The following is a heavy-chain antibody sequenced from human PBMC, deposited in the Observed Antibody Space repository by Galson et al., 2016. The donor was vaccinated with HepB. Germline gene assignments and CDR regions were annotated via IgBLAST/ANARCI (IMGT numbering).Heavy chain of an antibody. J-gene: IGHJ4*02. V-gene: IGHV4-59*08. D-gene: IGHD6-6*01. CDR2: IYYSGSS. CDR1: GGSISSYY. CDR3: ARHGGVAARRAVDY. Sequence: ETLSLTCTVSGGSISSYYWGWIRQPPGKGLEWIGYIYYSGSSNYNPSLKSRVTISVDTSKNQFSLKLSSVTAADTAVYYCARHGGVAARRAVDYWGQGTLVTVSS.